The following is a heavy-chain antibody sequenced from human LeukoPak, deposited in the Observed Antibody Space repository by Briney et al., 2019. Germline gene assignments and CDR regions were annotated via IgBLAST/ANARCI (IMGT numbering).Heavy chain of an antibody. Sequence: PGGSLRLSCAASGFTFSTYWMHCVRQAPGKGLVWVSRIKSDGGSTNYADSVKDRFAISRDNAKNTLYLQMNSLRAEDTAVYYCARDPVGGRPDYWGQGTLVTVSS. CDR3: ARDPVGGRPDY. J-gene: IGHJ4*02. CDR1: GFTFSTYW. CDR2: IKSDGGST. V-gene: IGHV3-74*01. D-gene: IGHD1-26*01.